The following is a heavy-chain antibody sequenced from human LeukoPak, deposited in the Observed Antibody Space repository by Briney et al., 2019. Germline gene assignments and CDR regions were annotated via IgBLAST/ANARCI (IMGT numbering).Heavy chain of an antibody. D-gene: IGHD1-26*01. CDR1: GYTFTSYG. V-gene: IGHV1-18*01. CDR2: ISAYNGNT. CDR3: ARAYSGSYYYY. Sequence: GGSLRLSCKASGYTFTSYGISWVRQAPGQGLEWMGWISAYNGNTDYAQKFQGRVTMTTDTSTSTAYMEVRSLRSDDTAVHYCARAYSGSYYYYWGQGTLVTVSS. J-gene: IGHJ4*02.